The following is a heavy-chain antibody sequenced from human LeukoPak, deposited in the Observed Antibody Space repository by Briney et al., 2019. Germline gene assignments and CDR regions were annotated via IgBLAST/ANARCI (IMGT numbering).Heavy chain of an antibody. J-gene: IGHJ4*02. Sequence: LPGGSLRLSCAASGFTFDDYAMHWVRQAPGKGLEWVSGISWNSGSIGYADSVKGRFTISRDNSKNTLYLQMNSLRAEDTAVYYCAKIPQVATYTVPNFDFWGQGTLVTVSS. CDR3: AKIPQVATYTVPNFDF. CDR1: GFTFDDYA. CDR2: ISWNSGSI. D-gene: IGHD3-16*01. V-gene: IGHV3-9*01.